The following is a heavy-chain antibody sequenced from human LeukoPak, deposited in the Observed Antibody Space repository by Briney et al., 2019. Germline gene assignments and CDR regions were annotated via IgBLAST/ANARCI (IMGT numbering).Heavy chain of an antibody. V-gene: IGHV4-59*01. CDR1: GASISSYY. CDR3: ARASVGADVPDY. Sequence: SETRSLTCTVPGASISSYYWSWIRKPPGKGLEGIGYIYYSGSTNYNPSLKSRVTISVDTSKNQFSLKLSSVTAAGTAVYYCARASVGADVPDYWGQGTLVTVYS. D-gene: IGHD1-26*01. CDR2: IYYSGST. J-gene: IGHJ4*02.